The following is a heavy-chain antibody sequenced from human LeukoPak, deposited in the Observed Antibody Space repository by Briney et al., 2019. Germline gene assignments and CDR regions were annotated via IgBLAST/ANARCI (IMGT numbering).Heavy chain of an antibody. D-gene: IGHD5-12*01. J-gene: IGHJ4*02. Sequence: GSLRLSCAASGFTFSSYSMNWVRQAPGKGLEWIGSIYYSGSTYYNPSLKSRVTISVDTSKNQFSLKLSTVTAADTAVYYCARVTGYDWESSYDYWGQGTLVTVSS. CDR2: IYYSGST. CDR1: GFTFSSYS. V-gene: IGHV4-39*07. CDR3: ARVTGYDWESSYDY.